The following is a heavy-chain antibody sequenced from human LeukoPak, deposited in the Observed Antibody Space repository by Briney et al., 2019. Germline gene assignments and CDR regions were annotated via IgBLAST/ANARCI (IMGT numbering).Heavy chain of an antibody. D-gene: IGHD3-22*01. CDR2: MNPNSGHT. Sequence: GSVKVSCKASGYTFTGYYMHWVRQAPGQGLEWMGWMNPNSGHTGYAQKFQGRVTMTRNTSITTAYMELSSLRSEDTAVYYCARMHYYDSSGDNWFDPWGQGTLVTVSS. CDR1: GYTFTGYY. CDR3: ARMHYYDSSGDNWFDP. V-gene: IGHV1-8*02. J-gene: IGHJ5*02.